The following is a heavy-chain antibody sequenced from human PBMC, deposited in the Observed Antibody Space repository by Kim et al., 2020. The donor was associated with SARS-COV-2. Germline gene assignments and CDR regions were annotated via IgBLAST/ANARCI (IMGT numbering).Heavy chain of an antibody. CDR3: ARDLFYSSNFSFLESPWGY. Sequence: SVKVSCKASGGTFSSYAISWVRQAPGQGLEWMGRIIPILGIANYAQKFQGRVTITADKSTSTAYMELSSLRSEDTAVYYCARDLFYSSNFSFLESPWGYWGQGTLVTVSS. CDR1: GGTFSSYA. D-gene: IGHD6-13*01. J-gene: IGHJ4*02. V-gene: IGHV1-69*04. CDR2: IIPILGIA.